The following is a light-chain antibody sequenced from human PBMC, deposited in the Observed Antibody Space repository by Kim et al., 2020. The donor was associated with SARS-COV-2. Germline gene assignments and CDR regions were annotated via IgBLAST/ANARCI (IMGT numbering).Light chain of an antibody. J-gene: IGLJ2*01. V-gene: IGLV2-23*02. Sequence: SITISFPGPSRDVENYHLVSWYQQRPGKAPNLIIFEVSKRPSGVSNRFSGSKSGDTASLTISGLQAEDESDYYCCSYAGSSAFVIFGGGTKVTVL. CDR1: SRDVENYHL. CDR3: CSYAGSSAFVI. CDR2: EVS.